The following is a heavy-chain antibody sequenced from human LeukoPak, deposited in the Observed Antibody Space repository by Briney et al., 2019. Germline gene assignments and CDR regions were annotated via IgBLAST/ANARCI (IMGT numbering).Heavy chain of an antibody. Sequence: ASVKVSCKASGYTFTSYDINWVRQATGQGLEWMGWMNPNSGNTGYAQKFQGRVTMTRNTSISTAYMELSSLRSEDTAVYYCASGPRFNWYFDLWGRGTLVTVSS. CDR1: GYTFTSYD. CDR3: ASGPRFNWYFDL. D-gene: IGHD1-14*01. CDR2: MNPNSGNT. J-gene: IGHJ2*01. V-gene: IGHV1-8*01.